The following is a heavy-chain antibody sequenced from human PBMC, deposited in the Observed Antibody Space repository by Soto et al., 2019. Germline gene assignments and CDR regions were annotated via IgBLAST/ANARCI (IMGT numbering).Heavy chain of an antibody. CDR2: INPNSGGT. CDR1: GYTFTGYY. J-gene: IGHJ5*02. CDR3: VKDHIATAGIGLYNWFDP. V-gene: IGHV1-2*02. D-gene: IGHD6-13*01. Sequence: VKVSCKASGYTFTGYYMHWVRQAPGQGLEWMGWINPNSGGTNYAQKFQGRVTMTRDTSISTLYLQMSSLRFDDTAVYFCVKDHIATAGIGLYNWFDPWGQGTRVTVSS.